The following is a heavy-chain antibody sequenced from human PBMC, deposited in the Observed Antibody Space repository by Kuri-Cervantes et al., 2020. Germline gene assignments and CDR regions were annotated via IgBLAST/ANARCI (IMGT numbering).Heavy chain of an antibody. V-gene: IGHV3-11*01. J-gene: IGHJ4*02. CDR1: GFTFSDYY. D-gene: IGHD3-9*01. Sequence: GESLKISCAASGFTFSDYYMSWIRQAPGKGLEWVSYISSSGSTIYYADSVKGRFTISRDNAKNSLYLQMNSLRAEDTAVYYCARGYYDILTGLPPHFDYWGQGTLVTVSS. CDR3: ARGYYDILTGLPPHFDY. CDR2: ISSSGSTI.